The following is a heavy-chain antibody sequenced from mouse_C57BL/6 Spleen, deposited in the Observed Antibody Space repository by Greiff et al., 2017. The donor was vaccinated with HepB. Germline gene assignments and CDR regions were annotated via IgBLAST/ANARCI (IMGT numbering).Heavy chain of an antibody. CDR3: TTGYYGNWYFDV. D-gene: IGHD1-2*01. CDR1: GFNIKDDY. CDR2: IDPENGDT. V-gene: IGHV14-4*01. J-gene: IGHJ1*03. Sequence: SGAELVRPGASVKLSCTASGFNIKDDYMHWVKQRPEQGLEWIGWIDPENGDTEYASKFQGKATITADTSSNTAYLQLSSLTSEDTAVYYCTTGYYGNWYFDVWGTGTTVTVSS.